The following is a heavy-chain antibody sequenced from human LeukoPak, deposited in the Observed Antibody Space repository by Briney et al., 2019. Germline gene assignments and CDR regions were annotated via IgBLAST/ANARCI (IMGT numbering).Heavy chain of an antibody. D-gene: IGHD2-8*01. J-gene: IGHJ5*02. V-gene: IGHV1-2*02. CDR1: GGTFSSYA. CDR3: ARGDCSNGVCYTWGFDP. CDR2: INPNSGGT. Sequence: ASVKVSCKASGGTFSSYAISWVRQAPGQGLGWMGWINPNSGGTNYAQKFQGRVTMTRDTSISSAYMELSRLRSDDTAVYYCARGDCSNGVCYTWGFDPWGQGTLVTVSS.